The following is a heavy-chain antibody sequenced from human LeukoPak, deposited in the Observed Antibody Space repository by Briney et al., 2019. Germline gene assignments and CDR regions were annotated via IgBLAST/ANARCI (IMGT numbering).Heavy chain of an antibody. Sequence: GGSLRLSCAASGFTFSDHYIDWVRQAPGKGLEWVGRARNRGNGYTTQYAASVKGRFTFSRDDSENTVYLQMDSLKTEDTAVYFCARIMRVDYGTYYFDYWGQGTLVTVSS. CDR3: ARIMRVDYGTYYFDY. J-gene: IGHJ4*02. CDR1: GFTFSDHY. D-gene: IGHD4/OR15-4a*01. CDR2: ARNRGNGYTT. V-gene: IGHV3-72*01.